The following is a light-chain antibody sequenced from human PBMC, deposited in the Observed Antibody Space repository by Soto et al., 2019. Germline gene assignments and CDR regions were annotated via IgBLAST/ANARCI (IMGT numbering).Light chain of an antibody. CDR2: EVS. CDR3: SSYAGSNNLI. Sequence: QSALTQPPSASGSPGQSVTISCTGTSSDVGGYNYVSWYQQHPGKAPKLMIYEVSKRPSGVPDRFSGSKSGNMASLTVSGLQAEDEAEYYCSSYAGSNNLIFGGGNKMTVL. J-gene: IGLJ2*01. V-gene: IGLV2-8*01. CDR1: SSDVGGYNY.